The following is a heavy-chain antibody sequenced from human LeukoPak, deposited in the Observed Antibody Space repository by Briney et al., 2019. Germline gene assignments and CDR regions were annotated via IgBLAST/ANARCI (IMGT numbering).Heavy chain of an antibody. J-gene: IGHJ4*02. Sequence: ASVKVSCRASGYTFTGYYMHWVRQAPGQGLEWMGWISAYNGNTNYAQKLQGRVTMTTDTSTSTAYMELRSLRSDDTAVYYGARDRYYDILTYDYWGQGTLVTVS. CDR2: ISAYNGNT. CDR1: GYTFTGYY. CDR3: ARDRYYDILTYDY. V-gene: IGHV1-18*04. D-gene: IGHD3-9*01.